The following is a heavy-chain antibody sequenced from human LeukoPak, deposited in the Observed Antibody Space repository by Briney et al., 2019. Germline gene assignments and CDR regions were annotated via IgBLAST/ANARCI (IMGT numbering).Heavy chain of an antibody. V-gene: IGHV1-18*01. CDR3: ARDPSYPRATSFDY. CDR2: INPNSGGT. J-gene: IGHJ4*02. Sequence: ASVKVSCKASGYTFITYEINWVRQATGQGLEWMGWINPNSGGTNYAQKLQGRVTMTTDTSTSTAYMELRSLRSDDTAVYYCARDPSYPRATSFDYWGQGTLVTVSS. D-gene: IGHD1-26*01. CDR1: GYTFITYE.